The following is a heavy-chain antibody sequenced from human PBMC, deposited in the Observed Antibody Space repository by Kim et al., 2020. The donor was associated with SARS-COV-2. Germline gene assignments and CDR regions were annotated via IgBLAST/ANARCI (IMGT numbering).Heavy chain of an antibody. CDR2: IYYSGST. Sequence: SETLSLTCTVSGGSISSYYWSWIRQPPGKGLEWIGYIYYSGSTNYNPSLKSRVTISVDTSKNQFSLKLSSVTAADTAVYYCAREALTGDYYYYGMDVWGQGTTVTVSS. D-gene: IGHD3-10*01. CDR3: AREALTGDYYYYGMDV. V-gene: IGHV4-59*01. CDR1: GGSISSYY. J-gene: IGHJ6*02.